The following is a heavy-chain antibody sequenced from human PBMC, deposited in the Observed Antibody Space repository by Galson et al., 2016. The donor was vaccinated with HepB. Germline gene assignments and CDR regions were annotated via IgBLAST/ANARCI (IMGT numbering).Heavy chain of an antibody. CDR2: ISHTGTER. CDR3: ATNRGDGYNDIRD. D-gene: IGHD5-24*01. Sequence: LRLSCAASGLTLSTYAMHWVRQAPGKGLESLAVISHTGTERHYADSVKGRFTISRDNSKNTIYLQMNSLRVEDTAVYYCATNRGDGYNDIRDWGQGTLVTVSS. CDR1: GLTLSTYA. V-gene: IGHV3-30*04. J-gene: IGHJ4*02.